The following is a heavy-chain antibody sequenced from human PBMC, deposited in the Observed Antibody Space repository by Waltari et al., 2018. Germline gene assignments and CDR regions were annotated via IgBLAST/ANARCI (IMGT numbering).Heavy chain of an antibody. V-gene: IGHV1-8*01. J-gene: IGHJ3*02. CDR1: GYTFTSYD. CDR2: WKPNGGNT. D-gene: IGHD2-2*01. CDR3: AVGCSSTSCYVGDAFDI. Sequence: QVQLVQSGAEVKKSGASVKVSCKASGYTFTSYDINWVRQATGQGLEWMGWWKPNGGNTGDAQKFQGRVTMTRNTSISTAYMELSSLRAEDTAVYYCAVGCSSTSCYVGDAFDIWGQGTMVTVSS.